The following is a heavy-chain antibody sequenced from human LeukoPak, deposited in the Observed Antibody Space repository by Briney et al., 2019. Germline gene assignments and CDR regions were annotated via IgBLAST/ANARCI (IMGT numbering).Heavy chain of an antibody. CDR3: ARRGGSRGWGAFDI. CDR2: ITGTADKT. CDR1: GFTFSSYA. Sequence: GESLRLSCAASGFTFSSYAMHWVRQAPGKGPEWVSSITGTADKTYDADSVKGRFTISRDNSKNTLSLQMSSLRVEDTAIYYCARRGGSRGWGAFDIWGQGTIVTVSS. D-gene: IGHD6-19*01. V-gene: IGHV3-23*01. J-gene: IGHJ3*02.